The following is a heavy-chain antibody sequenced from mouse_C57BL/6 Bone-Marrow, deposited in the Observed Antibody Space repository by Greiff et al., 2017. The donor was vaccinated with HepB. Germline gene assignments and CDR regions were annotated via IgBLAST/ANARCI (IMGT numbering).Heavy chain of an antibody. CDR3: ARDSNYEDFDY. V-gene: IGHV5-4*01. Sequence: EVKLVESGGGLVKPGGSLKLSCAASGFTFSSYAMSWVRQTPEKRLEWVATISDGGSYTYYPDNVKGRFTISRDNAKNNLYLQMSHLKSEDTAMYYCARDSNYEDFDYWGRGTTLTVSS. CDR2: ISDGGSYT. J-gene: IGHJ2*01. D-gene: IGHD2-5*01. CDR1: GFTFSSYA.